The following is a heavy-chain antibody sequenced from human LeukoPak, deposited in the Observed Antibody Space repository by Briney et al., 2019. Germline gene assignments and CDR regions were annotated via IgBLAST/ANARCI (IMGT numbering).Heavy chain of an antibody. J-gene: IGHJ4*02. V-gene: IGHV1-8*03. CDR1: GYSFTSYW. D-gene: IGHD3-10*01. CDR3: TSGIRF. CDR2: VNPHTGKT. Sequence: GESLKISCKGSGYSFTSYWIGWVRQAPGQGLEWMGRVNPHTGKTGYAHKFQGRVTITYNAPQRTAYMELKSLKSEDTAVYYCTSGIRFWGQGTLVIVSS.